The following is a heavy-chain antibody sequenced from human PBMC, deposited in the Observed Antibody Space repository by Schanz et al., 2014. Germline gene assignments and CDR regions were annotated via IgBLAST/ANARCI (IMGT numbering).Heavy chain of an antibody. Sequence: QVQLVQSGAEVMKPGSSVKVSFKASGGTFSSYTINWVRQAPGQGLEWMGRIIPILGITNVAQTFQDRVTITADKSTSTAYMELSSLRSEDTAVYYCARGLGDERWLDLNEAFDIWGQGTIXTVSS. V-gene: IGHV1-69*02. J-gene: IGHJ3*02. CDR3: ARGLGDERWLDLNEAFDI. CDR2: IIPILGIT. D-gene: IGHD6-19*01. CDR1: GGTFSSYT.